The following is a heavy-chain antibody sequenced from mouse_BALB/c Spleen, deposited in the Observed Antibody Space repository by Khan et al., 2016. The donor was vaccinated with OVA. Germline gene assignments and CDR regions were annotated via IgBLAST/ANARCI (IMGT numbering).Heavy chain of an antibody. V-gene: IGHV1-26*01. Sequence: IQLVQSGPELVKPGASVKMSCKASGYTFTDYYMKWMKQSHGKSLEWIGDINPNNGDTFYNQKFKGKATLTVDKSSSTAYMQLNSLTSEDSAVYYCARGLFDVWGGGTTVTVSS. CDR1: GYTFTDYY. CDR3: ARGLFDV. J-gene: IGHJ1*01. CDR2: INPNNGDT.